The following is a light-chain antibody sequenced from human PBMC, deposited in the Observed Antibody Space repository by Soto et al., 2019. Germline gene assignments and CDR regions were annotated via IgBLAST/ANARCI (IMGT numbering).Light chain of an antibody. Sequence: EIVFTQSPCTLSLSPGEGATLSCRASQSVSSSYIAWYQQRPGQTPSLLIYGASTRATGIPDRFSGSGSGTHFTLTINRLEPGDFAVYYCQHFGGTTFTFGQGTRLEIK. CDR1: QSVSSSY. J-gene: IGKJ5*01. CDR2: GAS. V-gene: IGKV3-20*01. CDR3: QHFGGTTFT.